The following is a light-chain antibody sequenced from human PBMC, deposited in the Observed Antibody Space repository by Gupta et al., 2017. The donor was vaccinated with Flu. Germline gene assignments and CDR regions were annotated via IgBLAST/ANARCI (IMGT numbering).Light chain of an antibody. J-gene: IGLJ3*02. CDR1: SSDVGGYNY. CDR3: SSYAGSNDRWV. CDR2: QVT. V-gene: IGLV2-8*01. Sequence: VTISCTGTSSDVGGYNYVSWYQQHPGKAPKLIIYQVTKRPSGVPDRVSGSKSGNTASLTVSGLQPEDEADYSCSSYAGSNDRWVFGGGTKLTVL.